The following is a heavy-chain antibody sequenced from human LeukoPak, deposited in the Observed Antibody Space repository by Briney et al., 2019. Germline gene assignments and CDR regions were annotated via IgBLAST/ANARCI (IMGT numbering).Heavy chain of an antibody. J-gene: IGHJ3*02. CDR2: IYYSGRT. Sequence: PSETLSLTCTVSGGSIISYYWSWIRQPPGKGLEWIGYIYYSGRTSYNPSLKSRVTISVDTSNNQFSLKLDSVTAADTAVYFCARHGGTVAINDAFDIWGQGTMVTVSS. V-gene: IGHV4-59*08. D-gene: IGHD1/OR15-1a*01. CDR1: GGSIISYY. CDR3: ARHGGTVAINDAFDI.